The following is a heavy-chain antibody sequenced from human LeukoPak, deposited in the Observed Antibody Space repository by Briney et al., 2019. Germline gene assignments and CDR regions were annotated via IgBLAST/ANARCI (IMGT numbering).Heavy chain of an antibody. D-gene: IGHD5-18*01. V-gene: IGHV3-48*03. Sequence: PGGSLRLSCEASGFSFSNNEMNWVRQAPGRGLEWVSYISRGGGTIYYADSVKGRFTLSRDNVQNSLYLQMNGLRAEDTAVYYCASSTGYSYGYFDYWGQGTLVTVSS. CDR1: GFSFSNNE. CDR2: ISRGGGTI. J-gene: IGHJ4*02. CDR3: ASSTGYSYGYFDY.